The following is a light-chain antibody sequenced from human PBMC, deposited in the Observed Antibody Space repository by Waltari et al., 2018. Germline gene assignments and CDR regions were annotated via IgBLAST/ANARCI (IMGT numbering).Light chain of an antibody. V-gene: IGKV1-39*01. J-gene: IGKJ4*01. CDR3: QQSYSTPT. CDR1: QSISSY. Sequence: DIQMTQSPSSLSASVGDRVTITCRARQSISSYLNWYQQKPGKAPMLLIYGVCSLQSGVPSRFSGSRSGTDFTLTISCLQPEDFATYYCQQSYSTPTFGGGTKVEIK. CDR2: GVC.